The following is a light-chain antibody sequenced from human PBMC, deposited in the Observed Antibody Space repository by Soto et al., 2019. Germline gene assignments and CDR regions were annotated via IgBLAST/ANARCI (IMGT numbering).Light chain of an antibody. CDR1: QSVRNN. J-gene: IGKJ4*01. CDR2: GAS. V-gene: IGKV3-15*01. Sequence: ETVMTQSPATLSVSPGERATVPCRASQSVRNNLAWYQQKPGQAPRLLIYGASTRATGIPARFSGSGYGTEFTLTISSLQSEDFAAYYCQQYHNWPLTFGGGTKVDIK. CDR3: QQYHNWPLT.